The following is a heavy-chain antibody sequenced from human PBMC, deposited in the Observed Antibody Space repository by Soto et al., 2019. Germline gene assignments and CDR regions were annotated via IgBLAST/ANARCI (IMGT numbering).Heavy chain of an antibody. CDR1: CGSISSGGYY. CDR2: IYYSGST. J-gene: IGHJ3*02. CDR3: ARGDYDSSGYYTYAFDI. V-gene: IGHV4-31*03. D-gene: IGHD3-22*01. Sequence: PSETLSLTCTVSCGSISSGGYYWSWIRQHPGKGLEWIGYIYYSGSTYYNPSLKSRVTISVDTSKNQFSLKLSSVTAADTAVYYCARGDYDSSGYYTYAFDIWGQGTMVTVSS.